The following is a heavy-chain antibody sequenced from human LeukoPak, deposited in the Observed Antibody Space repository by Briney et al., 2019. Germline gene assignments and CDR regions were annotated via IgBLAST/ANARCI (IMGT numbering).Heavy chain of an antibody. CDR1: GYSFTAYY. V-gene: IGHV1-2*02. CDR3: ASEAFCAGGSCYLHRVAS. D-gene: IGHD2-15*01. CDR2: IDTNTGIT. Sequence: ASVKVSCKASGYSFTAYYMHWVRQAPGQGLEWMGWIDTNTGITNYAQKFQGRVIITRGTCIGTAYMELSSLISDDTAVYYCASEAFCAGGSCYLHRVASWGPGTLVTVSS. J-gene: IGHJ4*02.